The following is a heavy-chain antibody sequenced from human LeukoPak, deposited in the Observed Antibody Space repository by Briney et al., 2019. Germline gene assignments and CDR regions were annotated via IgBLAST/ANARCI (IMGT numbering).Heavy chain of an antibody. CDR3: ARDANWNLDY. CDR2: ISTSNGGT. J-gene: IGHJ4*02. CDR1: GYTFTTFG. D-gene: IGHD1-20*01. Sequence: ASVNVSCKASGYTFTTFGVSWVRQAPGQGLEWMGYISTSNGGTKYAQKFQGRVTMTRDTSISTAYMELSRLRSDDTAVYYCARDANWNLDYWGQGTLVTVSS. V-gene: IGHV1-18*01.